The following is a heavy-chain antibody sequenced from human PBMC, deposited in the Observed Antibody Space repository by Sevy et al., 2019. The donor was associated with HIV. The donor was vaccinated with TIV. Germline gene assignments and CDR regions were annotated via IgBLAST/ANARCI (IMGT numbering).Heavy chain of an antibody. Sequence: GGSLRLSCTASGFTFSGYGMHWVRQAPGKGLEWMAVIWYDGSNTNYVDSVKGRFTISRDNSKNTLYLQMSSLRVEDTAVYYCARDGSTGGPFDNWGQGTLVTVSS. V-gene: IGHV3-33*01. CDR2: IWYDGSNT. D-gene: IGHD2-8*02. CDR1: GFTFSGYG. CDR3: ARDGSTGGPFDN. J-gene: IGHJ4*02.